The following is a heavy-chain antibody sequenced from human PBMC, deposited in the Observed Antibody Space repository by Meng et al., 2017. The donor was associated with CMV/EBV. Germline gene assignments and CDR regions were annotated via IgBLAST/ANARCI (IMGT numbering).Heavy chain of an antibody. Sequence: SSSSSRYYWGWIRQAPGKGLEWIASIYYSGSTYYNPSLKSRVTISVDTSKNQFSLKLSSVTAADTAVYYCASGPYYDFWSGYYTFDYWGQGTLVTVSS. V-gene: IGHV4-39*07. CDR1: SSSSSRYY. CDR3: ASGPYYDFWSGYYTFDY. J-gene: IGHJ4*02. CDR2: IYYSGST. D-gene: IGHD3-3*01.